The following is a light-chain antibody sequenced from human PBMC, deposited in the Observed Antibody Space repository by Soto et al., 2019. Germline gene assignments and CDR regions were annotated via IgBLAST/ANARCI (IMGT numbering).Light chain of an antibody. CDR3: QQYGSSPRT. J-gene: IGKJ1*01. Sequence: EIVLTQSPGTLSLSPGERATLSCRASQSFSSSYLAWYQQKPGQAPRPLIYGASSRATGIPDRFSGSGSGTDFTLTITTLEPEDFAVYYCQQYGSSPRTFGQGTKVDIK. CDR2: GAS. CDR1: QSFSSSY. V-gene: IGKV3-20*01.